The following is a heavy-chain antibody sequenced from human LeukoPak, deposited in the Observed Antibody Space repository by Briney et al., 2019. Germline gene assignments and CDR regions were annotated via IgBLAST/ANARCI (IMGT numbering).Heavy chain of an antibody. D-gene: IGHD3-10*01. Sequence: GGSLKLSCAASGFPFSSYAMSWVRQAPGKGLEWVSAISGSGDSTYYADSVKGRFTISRDDSKNTLYLQMNSLRAEDTAVYYCVKLVGVGELFWGHFLEDFWGQGTLVTVSS. CDR1: GFPFSSYA. CDR3: VKLVGVGELFWGHFLEDF. CDR2: ISGSGDST. J-gene: IGHJ4*02. V-gene: IGHV3-23*01.